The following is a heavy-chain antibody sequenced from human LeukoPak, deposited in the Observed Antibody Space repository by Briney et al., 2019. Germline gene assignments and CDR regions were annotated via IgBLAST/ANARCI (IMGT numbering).Heavy chain of an antibody. Sequence: GGSLRLSCAASGFTVSSNYMSWVRQAPGKGLEWVSVIYSGGSTYYADSVKGRFTISRDNSKNTLYLQINSLRAEDTAVYYCATQEDDFWCGYYRFDYWGQGTLVTVSS. J-gene: IGHJ4*02. CDR3: ATQEDDFWCGYYRFDY. CDR2: IYSGGST. V-gene: IGHV3-53*01. CDR1: GFTVSSNY. D-gene: IGHD3-3*01.